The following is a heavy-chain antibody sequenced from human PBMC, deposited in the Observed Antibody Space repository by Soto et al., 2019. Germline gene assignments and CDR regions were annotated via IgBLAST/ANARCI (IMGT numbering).Heavy chain of an antibody. V-gene: IGHV4-34*01. CDR1: GGSFSGYY. CDR2: INHSGST. Sequence: PSETLSLTCAVYGGSFSGYYWSWIRQPPGKGLEWIGEINHSGSTNYNPSLKSRVTISVDTSKNQFSLKLSSVTAADTAVYYCARGSGYYTYYFDYWGQGNMVTV. D-gene: IGHD3-3*01. CDR3: ARGSGYYTYYFDY. J-gene: IGHJ4*02.